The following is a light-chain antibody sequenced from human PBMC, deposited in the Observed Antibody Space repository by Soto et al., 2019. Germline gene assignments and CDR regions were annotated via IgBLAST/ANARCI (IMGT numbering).Light chain of an antibody. V-gene: IGLV1-40*01. J-gene: IGLJ2*01. CDR1: SSNIGAGYD. CDR3: QSYDSSLNGYVI. Sequence: QSVLTQSPSVSGAPGQRVTISCTGSSSNIGAGYDVHWYQQLPGTAPKLLIYANSNRPSGVPDRFSRSKSGTSASLAITGLQAEDEGDYYCQSYDSSLNGYVIFGGGTKLTVL. CDR2: ANS.